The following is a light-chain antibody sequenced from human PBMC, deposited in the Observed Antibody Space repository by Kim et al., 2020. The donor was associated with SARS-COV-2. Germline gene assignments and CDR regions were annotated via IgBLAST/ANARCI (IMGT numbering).Light chain of an antibody. V-gene: IGKV3-20*01. CDR1: QSVSSGY. Sequence: EIVLTQSPDPLSLSPGERATLSCRASQSVSSGYLAWYQQKPGQAPRLLIYGASSRDTGIPDRISGSGSGTDFTLTITGLEPEDSATYYCQQYESSPLSFGGGTKLEI. CDR2: GAS. J-gene: IGKJ4*01. CDR3: QQYESSPLS.